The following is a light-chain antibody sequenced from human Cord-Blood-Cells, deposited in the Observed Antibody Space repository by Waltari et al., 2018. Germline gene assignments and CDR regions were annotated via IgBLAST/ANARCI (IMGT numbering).Light chain of an antibody. Sequence: EIVLTQSPGTLSLSPGERATLSCRASQSVSSSYLAWYQQKPGQAPRLLIYGACSRATGIPDRFSGSGSGTDFTLTISRLEPEDFAVYYCQQYGSSPPSTFGQGTKVEIK. CDR1: QSVSSSY. CDR2: GAC. CDR3: QQYGSSPPST. J-gene: IGKJ1*01. V-gene: IGKV3-20*01.